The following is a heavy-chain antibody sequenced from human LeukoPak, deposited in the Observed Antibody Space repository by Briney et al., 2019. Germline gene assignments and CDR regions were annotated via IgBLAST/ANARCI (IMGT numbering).Heavy chain of an antibody. Sequence: SQTLSLTCAVSGGSISSGGYSWSWIRQPPGKGLEWIGYIYHSGSTYYNPFLKSRVTISVDRSKNQFSLKLSSVTAADTAVYYCARDRTSALWFGEYSPDAFDIWGQGTMVTVSS. D-gene: IGHD3-10*01. CDR2: IYHSGST. V-gene: IGHV4-30-2*01. J-gene: IGHJ3*02. CDR1: GGSISSGGYS. CDR3: ARDRTSALWFGEYSPDAFDI.